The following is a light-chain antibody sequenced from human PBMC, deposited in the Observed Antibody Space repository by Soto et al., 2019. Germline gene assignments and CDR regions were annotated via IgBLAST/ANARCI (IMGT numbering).Light chain of an antibody. CDR2: GAS. Sequence: DIVLTQSPGTLSFSPGDRATLSCRASQISTSNQLAWYQHRPGQAPRLLIYGASSRAAGIPDRFTGSGSGTDFTLTIKRLEPEDFAVYYCQQYGTSPYTFGQGARLDFK. CDR3: QQYGTSPYT. J-gene: IGKJ2*01. V-gene: IGKV3-20*01. CDR1: QISTSNQ.